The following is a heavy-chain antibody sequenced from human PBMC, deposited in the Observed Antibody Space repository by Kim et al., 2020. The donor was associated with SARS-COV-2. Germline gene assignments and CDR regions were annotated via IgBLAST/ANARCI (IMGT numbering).Heavy chain of an antibody. D-gene: IGHD3-22*01. J-gene: IGHJ4*02. Sequence: GGSLRLSCAAFEFTFSDYWMTWVRQAPGTGREWVANIKPDIGEKNYVGSVRGRFTISRDNAKSSMYLQMHSLRAEDSAFYYCAREIVRRDKSYFDYWGQGTRVTVSS. CDR3: AREIVRRDKSYFDY. V-gene: IGHV3-7*01. CDR1: EFTFSDYW. CDR2: IKPDIGEK.